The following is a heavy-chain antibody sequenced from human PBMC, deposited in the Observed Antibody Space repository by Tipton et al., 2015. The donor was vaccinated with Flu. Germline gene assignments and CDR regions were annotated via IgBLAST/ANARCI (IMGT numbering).Heavy chain of an antibody. J-gene: IGHJ5*02. CDR1: ASTFSTYS. Sequence: QLVQSGGGLVQPGGSLRLSCAASASTFSTYSMNWVRQAPGKGLEWVSYITGSGTNIYYAESVKGRFTISRDDAKNSLYLQMNSLRDEDTAVYYCARDWGWGFDPWGQGTLVTVSS. V-gene: IGHV3-48*02. D-gene: IGHD3-16*01. CDR3: ARDWGWGFDP. CDR2: ITGSGTNI.